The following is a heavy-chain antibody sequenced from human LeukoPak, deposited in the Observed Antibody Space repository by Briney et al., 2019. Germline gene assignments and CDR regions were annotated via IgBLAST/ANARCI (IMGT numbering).Heavy chain of an antibody. D-gene: IGHD5-18*01. CDR3: AKEGNTALVTGYFDL. CDR1: GIFGSYV. CDR2: IIPVSGST. V-gene: IGHV1-69*13. Sequence: ASVKVSCKASGIFGSYVISWVRQAPGQGLEWMGGIIPVSGSTHYAQKFQGRLTITAVESTSTVYMEMSSLRSEDTAMYYCAKEGNTALVTGYFDLWGRGTLVTVSA. J-gene: IGHJ2*01.